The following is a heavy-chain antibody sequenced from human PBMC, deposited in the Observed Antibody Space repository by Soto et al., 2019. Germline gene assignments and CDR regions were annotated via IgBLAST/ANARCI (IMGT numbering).Heavy chain of an antibody. D-gene: IGHD6-13*01. J-gene: IGHJ4*02. CDR2: ITSDGRNT. Sequence: EVQLVESGGGLVQPGVSLRLSCAASGFTFSRDWMHWVRQAPGKGLVWVSLITSDGRNTNYADSVKGRFTISRDNAKNTMYLQMDSLRVEDTAVYYCARDKGYSSDYWGQGTLVTVSS. CDR3: ARDKGYSSDY. CDR1: GFTFSRDW. V-gene: IGHV3-74*01.